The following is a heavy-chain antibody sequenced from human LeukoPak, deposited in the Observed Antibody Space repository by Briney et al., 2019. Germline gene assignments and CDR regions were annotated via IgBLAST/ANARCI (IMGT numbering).Heavy chain of an antibody. J-gene: IGHJ3*02. CDR1: GFTFSSYA. CDR2: ISNSGGST. D-gene: IGHD4-23*01. V-gene: IGHV3-23*01. CDR3: AKDSVVYGGNPPDAFDI. Sequence: AGGSLRLSCAASGFTFSSYAMSWVRQAPGKGLEWVSTISNSGGSTYYADSVKGRFTISRDNSKNTLYLQMNSLRAEDTAVYYCAKDSVVYGGNPPDAFDIWGQGTMVTVSS.